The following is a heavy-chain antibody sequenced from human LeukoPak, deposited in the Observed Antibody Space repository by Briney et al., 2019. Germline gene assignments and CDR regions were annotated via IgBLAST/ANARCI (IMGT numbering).Heavy chain of an antibody. Sequence: SETLSLTCTVSGGSISSGGYYWSWIRQHPGKGLEWIGYIYYSGSTYYNPSLKSRVTISVDTSKNQFSLKLSSVTAADTAVYYCARDQGDSSSSPYYYYGMDVWGQGTTVTVSS. J-gene: IGHJ6*02. V-gene: IGHV4-31*03. CDR1: GGSISSGGYY. CDR3: ARDQGDSSSSPYYYYGMDV. D-gene: IGHD6-6*01. CDR2: IYYSGST.